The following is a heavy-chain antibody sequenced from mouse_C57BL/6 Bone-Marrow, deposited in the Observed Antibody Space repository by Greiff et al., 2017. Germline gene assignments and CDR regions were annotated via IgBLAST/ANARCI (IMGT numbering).Heavy chain of an antibody. Sequence: VHVKQSGPELVKPGASVKISCKASGYTFTDYYMNWVQQSHGKSLEWIGDINPNNGGTSYNQKFKGKATLTVDKSSSTAYMELRSLTSEDSAVYYCARSPIYYDYDGVADWGQGTLVTVAA. CDR2: INPNNGGT. D-gene: IGHD2-4*01. CDR3: ARSPIYYDYDGVAD. V-gene: IGHV1-26*01. CDR1: GYTFTDYY. J-gene: IGHJ3*01.